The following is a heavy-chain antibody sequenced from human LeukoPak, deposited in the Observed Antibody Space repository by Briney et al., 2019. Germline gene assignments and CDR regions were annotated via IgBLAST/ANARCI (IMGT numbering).Heavy chain of an antibody. D-gene: IGHD3-16*01. CDR3: AKDWGTPSVLGDPAGPFDY. Sequence: GGSLRLSCAASGFTFSSYAMSWVRQAPGKGLEWVSAISGSGGSTYYADSVKGRFTISRDNSKNTLYLQMNSLRAEDTAVYYCAKDWGTPSVLGDPAGPFDYWGQGTLVTVSS. V-gene: IGHV3-23*01. CDR1: GFTFSSYA. CDR2: ISGSGGST. J-gene: IGHJ4*02.